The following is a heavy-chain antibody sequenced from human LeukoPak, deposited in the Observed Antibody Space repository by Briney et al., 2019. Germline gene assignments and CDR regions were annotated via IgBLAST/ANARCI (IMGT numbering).Heavy chain of an antibody. V-gene: IGHV1-18*01. D-gene: IGHD3-22*01. CDR1: GYTFTSYG. Sequence: ASVKVSCKASGYTFTSYGIGWVRQAPGQGLEWMGWISAYNGNTNYAQKLQGRVTMTTDTSTSTAYMELRSLRSDDTAVYYCARDEGNYYDSSGTFDYWGQGTLVTVSS. J-gene: IGHJ4*02. CDR3: ARDEGNYYDSSGTFDY. CDR2: ISAYNGNT.